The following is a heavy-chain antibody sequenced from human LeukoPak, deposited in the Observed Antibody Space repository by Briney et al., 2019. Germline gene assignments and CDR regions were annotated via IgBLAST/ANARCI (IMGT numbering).Heavy chain of an antibody. CDR1: GFIFGDYA. CDR2: IRSKAYGGTA. J-gene: IGHJ4*02. Sequence: PGGSLRLSCTGSGFIFGDYAMNWVRQAPGKGLEWVGVIRSKAYGGTAEYAASVKGRFTISRDDSKSIAYLQMSSLKTEDTAVYYFTSDKGEDTSYWGQGTLVTVSS. CDR3: TSDKGEDTSY. V-gene: IGHV3-49*04. D-gene: IGHD1-26*01.